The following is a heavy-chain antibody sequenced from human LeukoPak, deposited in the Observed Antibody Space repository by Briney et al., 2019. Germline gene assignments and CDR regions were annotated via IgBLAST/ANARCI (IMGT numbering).Heavy chain of an antibody. D-gene: IGHD2-2*01. CDR2: LSSDGSSE. CDR3: AREADYCRTTSCSNAPFDG. CDR1: GFALSSYA. Sequence: PGGSLRLSCAASGFALSSYAMHWVRQAPGKGLEWITILSSDGSSEYYADSVKGRFTISRDTSMTTLYLQMNSLRAEDTAVYYCAREADYCRTTSCSNAPFDGWGQGTLVTVSS. J-gene: IGHJ4*02. V-gene: IGHV3-30*04.